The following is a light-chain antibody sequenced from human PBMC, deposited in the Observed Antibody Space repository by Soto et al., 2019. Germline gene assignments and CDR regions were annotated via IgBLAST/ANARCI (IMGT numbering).Light chain of an antibody. CDR3: QQYLASPPWT. Sequence: EIVLTQSPGTLSLSPGERATLSCRASQSVNSGFLAWYQQKPGQAPRLLIYGTSTRAAGIPDRFSGSGSGKDFTLTLSRLEPEDFAVYTCQQYLASPPWTFGQGTKVE. J-gene: IGKJ1*01. CDR1: QSVNSGF. V-gene: IGKV3-20*01. CDR2: GTS.